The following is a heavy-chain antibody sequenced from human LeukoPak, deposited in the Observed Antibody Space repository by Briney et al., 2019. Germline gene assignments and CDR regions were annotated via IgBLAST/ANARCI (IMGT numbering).Heavy chain of an antibody. CDR2: INYGGSP. D-gene: IGHD3-22*01. CDR3: ARERVYFDSSGHPSAASS. CDR1: GGSISSSSHY. J-gene: IGHJ4*02. Sequence: PSETLSLTCTVSGGSISSSSHYWVWIRQPPGKGLEWIGSINYGGSPYYNPALKGRVTISVDTSKNHFSLKLSSVAAADTAVYFCARERVYFDSSGHPSAASSWGQGTLVTVSS. V-gene: IGHV4-39*07.